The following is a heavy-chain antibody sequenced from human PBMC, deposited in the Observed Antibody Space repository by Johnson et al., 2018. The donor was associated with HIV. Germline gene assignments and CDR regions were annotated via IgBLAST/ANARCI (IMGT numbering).Heavy chain of an antibody. CDR2: IYGNSGII. Sequence: VQLVESGGGLVQPGRSLRLSCAASGFIFDDYDMCWVRQAPGKGLDCVSGIYGNSGIIDYGDSVKGRLTISRDNAKNSLYLEMNSLRPEDTALYWCAREGGWYCGSTSCYPDAFDIWGQGTMVTVSS. CDR3: AREGGWYCGSTSCYPDAFDI. V-gene: IGHV3-9*01. J-gene: IGHJ3*02. CDR1: GFIFDDYD. D-gene: IGHD2-2*01.